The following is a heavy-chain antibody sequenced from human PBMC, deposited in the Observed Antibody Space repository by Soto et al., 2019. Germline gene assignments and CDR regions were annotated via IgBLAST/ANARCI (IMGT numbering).Heavy chain of an antibody. Sequence: EVQLVESGGGLVQPGGSLRLSCAASGLTFSSNWMSWVRQAPGRGLECVANIKQDGNGKYYVDSVKGRFTISRDNAKNSLYLQMNSLRAEDTVVYYCARVVGAPNWFDPWGQGTMVTVSS. J-gene: IGHJ5*02. D-gene: IGHD1-26*01. V-gene: IGHV3-7*04. CDR3: ARVVGAPNWFDP. CDR2: IKQDGNGK. CDR1: GLTFSSNW.